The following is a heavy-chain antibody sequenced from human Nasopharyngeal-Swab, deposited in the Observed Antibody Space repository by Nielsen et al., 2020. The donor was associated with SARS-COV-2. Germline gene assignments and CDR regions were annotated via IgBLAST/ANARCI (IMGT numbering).Heavy chain of an antibody. CDR2: IDWDDDK. CDR3: ARIPGYSSGWYSGGMDV. D-gene: IGHD6-19*01. Sequence: SGPTLVKPTQTLTLTCTFSGFSLSTSGMCVSWIRQPPGKALEWLALIDWDDDKYYSTSLKTRLTISKDTSKNQVVPTMTNMDPVDTATYYCARIPGYSSGWYSGGMDVWGQGTTVTVSS. V-gene: IGHV2-70*01. J-gene: IGHJ6*02. CDR1: GFSLSTSGMC.